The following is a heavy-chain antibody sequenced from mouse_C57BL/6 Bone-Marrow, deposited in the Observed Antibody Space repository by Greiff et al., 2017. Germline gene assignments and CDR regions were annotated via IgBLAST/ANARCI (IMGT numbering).Heavy chain of an antibody. CDR2: IFPGSGST. Sequence: QVQLKESGPELVKPGASVKISCKASGYTFTDYYINWVKQRPGQGLEWIGWIFPGSGSTYYNEKFKGKATLTVDKSSSTAYMLLSSLTSEDSAVYFCAIPYGYDRDFDVWGTGTTVTVSS. CDR3: AIPYGYDRDFDV. J-gene: IGHJ1*03. D-gene: IGHD2-2*01. CDR1: GYTFTDYY. V-gene: IGHV1-75*01.